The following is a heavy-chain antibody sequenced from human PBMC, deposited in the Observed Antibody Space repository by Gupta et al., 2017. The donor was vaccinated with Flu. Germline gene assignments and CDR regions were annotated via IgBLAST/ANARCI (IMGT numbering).Heavy chain of an antibody. CDR1: GYSISSGSF. V-gene: IGHV4-38-2*01. CDR2: IYHSGDT. CDR3: ARSNVAYYYYALGV. D-gene: IGHD2-8*01. Sequence: QVRLQESGLGLGKHSETLSLTCAVCGYSISSGSFWGWIRQPPGKGLEWIGTIYHSGDTHYNPSLESRVTILVDTSKNLFSLNLNSVTATDTAVYYCARSNVAYYYYALGVWGPGTTVTVSS. J-gene: IGHJ6*02.